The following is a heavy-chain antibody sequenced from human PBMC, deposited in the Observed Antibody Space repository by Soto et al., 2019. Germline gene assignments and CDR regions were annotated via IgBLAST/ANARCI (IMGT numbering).Heavy chain of an antibody. J-gene: IGHJ4*02. Sequence: GGSLRLSCAAPGFTSGNYVMSWVRQAPGKGLEWVSGISGSGGSTYYADSVKGRFTISRDNSKNTLYLQMNSLRAGDTAVYYCAKARNGYTYGSFDNWGQGTLVTVSS. V-gene: IGHV3-23*01. D-gene: IGHD5-18*01. CDR3: AKARNGYTYGSFDN. CDR1: GFTSGNYV. CDR2: ISGSGGST.